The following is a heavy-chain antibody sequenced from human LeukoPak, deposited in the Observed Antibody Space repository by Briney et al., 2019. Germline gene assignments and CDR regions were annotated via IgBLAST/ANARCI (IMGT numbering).Heavy chain of an antibody. CDR2: ISYDGSNK. Sequence: QPGGSLRLSCAASGFTFSSYGMHWVRQAPGKGLEWVAVISYDGSNKYYADSVKGRFTISRDNSKNTLYLQMNSLRAEDTAVYYCARERSGWSYTFDYWGQGTLVTVSS. D-gene: IGHD6-19*01. V-gene: IGHV3-30*03. J-gene: IGHJ4*02. CDR1: GFTFSSYG. CDR3: ARERSGWSYTFDY.